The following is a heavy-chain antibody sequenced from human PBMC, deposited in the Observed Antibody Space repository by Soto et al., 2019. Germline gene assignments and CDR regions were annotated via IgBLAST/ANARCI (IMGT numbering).Heavy chain of an antibody. CDR1: GFTFSSYW. J-gene: IGHJ4*02. Sequence: EVQLVESGGGLVQPGGSLRLSCAASGFTFSSYWMTWVRQAPGKGLECVANIKQDGSDKYYVDSVKGRFTISRDNAKNSLYLHMNSLRVEDTAVYYCARQTRAPESWGQGTLVTVSS. CDR3: ARQTRAPES. D-gene: IGHD3-10*01. CDR2: IKQDGSDK. V-gene: IGHV3-7*03.